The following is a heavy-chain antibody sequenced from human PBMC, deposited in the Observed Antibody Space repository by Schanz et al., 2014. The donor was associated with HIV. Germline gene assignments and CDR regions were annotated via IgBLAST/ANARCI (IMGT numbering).Heavy chain of an antibody. CDR2: VYYSGTS. J-gene: IGHJ4*01. CDR3: ARGDFGGSSVDY. Sequence: QVRLQESGPGLVKPSQTLSLTCTVSGGSIGNYYWSWVRQPPGKGLEWIGHVYYSGTSIYNPSLKSRVTMSMDMSKNQFSLNLTSATAADTAVYFCARGDFGGSSVDYWGHGNMVTVSS. D-gene: IGHD4-17*01. V-gene: IGHV4-59*12. CDR1: GGSIGNYY.